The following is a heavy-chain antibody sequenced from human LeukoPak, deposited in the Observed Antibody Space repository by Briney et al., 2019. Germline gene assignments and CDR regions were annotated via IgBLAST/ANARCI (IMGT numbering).Heavy chain of an antibody. CDR3: ARPLRATYDISTGYSRAGGYYGMDV. D-gene: IGHD3-9*01. Sequence: GASVKVSCKASGYTFTGYYMHWVRQAPGQGLEWMGWINPNSGGTNYAQKFQGRVTMTRDTSISTAYMELSRLRSDDTAVYYCARPLRATYDISTGYSRAGGYYGMDVWGQGTTVTVSS. J-gene: IGHJ6*02. CDR1: GYTFTGYY. CDR2: INPNSGGT. V-gene: IGHV1-2*02.